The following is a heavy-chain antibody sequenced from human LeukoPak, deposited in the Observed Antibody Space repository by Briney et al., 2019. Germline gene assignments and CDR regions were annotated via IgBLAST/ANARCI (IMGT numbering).Heavy chain of an antibody. CDR3: AREEIRSWFDP. CDR2: IIPIFGTT. D-gene: IGHD5-24*01. Sequence: ASVKVSCKASGGTISNYAISWVRQAPGQGLEWMGGIIPIFGTTNYAQKFQGRVTITTDESTGTAYMELSSLRSDDTAVYYCAREEIRSWFDPWGQGTLVTVSS. J-gene: IGHJ5*02. V-gene: IGHV1-69*05. CDR1: GGTISNYA.